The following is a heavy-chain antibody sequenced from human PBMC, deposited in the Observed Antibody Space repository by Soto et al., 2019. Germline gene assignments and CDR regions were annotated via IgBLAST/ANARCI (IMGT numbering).Heavy chain of an antibody. Sequence: QVQLQESGPGLVKPSGTLSLTCAVSGGSISSSNWWSWVRQPPGKGLEWIGEIYHSGSTNYNPSLKRRVTISVDKSKNQFSLKLSSVTAADTAVYYCARVLNYYDSSGLYYYYGMDVWGQGTTVTVSS. D-gene: IGHD3-22*01. CDR1: GGSISSSNW. CDR3: ARVLNYYDSSGLYYYYGMDV. J-gene: IGHJ6*02. V-gene: IGHV4-4*02. CDR2: IYHSGST.